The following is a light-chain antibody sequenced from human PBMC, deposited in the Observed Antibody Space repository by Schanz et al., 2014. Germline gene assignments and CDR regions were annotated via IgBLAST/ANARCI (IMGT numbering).Light chain of an antibody. CDR1: SNNIAGYNY. Sequence: QSVLSQPASVSGSPGQSITISCTGISNNIAGYNYVSWYQQHTGQVPKLLLYDVDNRASGVSHRFSGSKSGGTASLTISGLQAEDEADYYCSSYAGSNTLVFGGGTKLTVL. V-gene: IGLV2-14*03. J-gene: IGLJ2*01. CDR2: DVD. CDR3: SSYAGSNTLV.